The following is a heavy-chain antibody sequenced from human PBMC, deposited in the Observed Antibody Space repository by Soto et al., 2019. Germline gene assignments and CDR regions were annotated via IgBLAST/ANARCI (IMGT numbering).Heavy chain of an antibody. V-gene: IGHV3-33*01. Sequence: PGGSLRLSCAASGFTFSSYGMHWVRQAPGKGLEWVAVIWYDGSNKYYADSVKGRFTISRDNSKNTLYLQMNSLRAEDTAVYYCAREFSGSPYYYYGMDVWGQGTTVTAP. J-gene: IGHJ6*02. CDR2: IWYDGSNK. D-gene: IGHD5-12*01. CDR3: AREFSGSPYYYYGMDV. CDR1: GFTFSSYG.